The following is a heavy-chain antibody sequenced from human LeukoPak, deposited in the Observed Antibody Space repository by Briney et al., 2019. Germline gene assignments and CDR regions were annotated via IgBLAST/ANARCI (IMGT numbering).Heavy chain of an antibody. CDR1: GVSFSGYY. Sequence: SETLSLTCAVYGVSFSGYYWSWIRQPPGKGLEWIGEINHSGSTNYNPSLKSRVTISVDTSKNQFSLKLSSVTAADTAVYYCARGRWVAATPPYYYYYGMDVWGRGTTVTVSS. CDR2: INHSGST. V-gene: IGHV4-34*01. J-gene: IGHJ6*02. D-gene: IGHD2-15*01. CDR3: ARGRWVAATPPYYYYYGMDV.